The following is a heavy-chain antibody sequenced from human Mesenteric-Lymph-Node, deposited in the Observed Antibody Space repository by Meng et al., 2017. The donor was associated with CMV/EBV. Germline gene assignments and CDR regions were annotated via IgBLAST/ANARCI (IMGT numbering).Heavy chain of an antibody. D-gene: IGHD2-8*02. CDR1: GFTFSSYS. CDR2: ISSSSSYI. J-gene: IGHJ4*02. V-gene: IGHV3-21*04. CDR3: AKSTANTWSTFDS. Sequence: GGSLRLSCAASGFTFSSYSMNWVRQAPGKGLEWVSSISSSSSYIYYADSVKGRFTISKDSAENTLYLQMNSLRAEDTAIYYCAKSTANTWSTFDSWGQGTLVTVSS.